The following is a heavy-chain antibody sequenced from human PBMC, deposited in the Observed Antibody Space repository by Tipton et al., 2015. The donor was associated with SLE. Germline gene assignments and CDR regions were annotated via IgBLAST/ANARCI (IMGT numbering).Heavy chain of an antibody. D-gene: IGHD5-24*01. CDR1: GFTSSGSG. V-gene: IGHV3-23*01. Sequence: SLRLSCAASGFTSSGSGMHWVRPAPGKGLEWVSAISGSGTRTYYADSVRGRFTISRDNSKNTMYLQMNSLRAEDTAVYYCARASGRWVLPYWGQGTLVTVSS. J-gene: IGHJ4*02. CDR3: ARASGRWVLPY. CDR2: ISGSGTRT.